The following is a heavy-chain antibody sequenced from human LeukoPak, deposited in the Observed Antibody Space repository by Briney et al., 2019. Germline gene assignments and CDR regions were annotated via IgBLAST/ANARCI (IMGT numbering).Heavy chain of an antibody. V-gene: IGHV3-23*01. Sequence: GGSLRLSCAASGFTYSSYAMSWVRQAPGKGLEWVSAISVSGGSTYYADSVKGRFTISRDNSKNTLYLQINSLRAEDTAVYYCAKEPIAVAGNYYFDYWGQGTLVSVSS. CDR2: ISVSGGST. CDR1: GFTYSSYA. D-gene: IGHD6-19*01. J-gene: IGHJ4*02. CDR3: AKEPIAVAGNYYFDY.